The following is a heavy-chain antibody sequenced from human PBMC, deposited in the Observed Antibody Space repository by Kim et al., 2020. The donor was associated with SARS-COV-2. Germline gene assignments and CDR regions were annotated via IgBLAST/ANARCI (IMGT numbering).Heavy chain of an antibody. CDR2: ISSNGGST. V-gene: IGHV3-64D*09. J-gene: IGHJ4*02. Sequence: GGSLRLSCSASGFTFSSYAMHWVRQAPGKGLEYVSTISSNGGSTSYADSVKGRFTISRDNSKNTLYLQMSSLRAEDTAVYYCVKVYGSGSYYFDYWGQGTLVTVSS. CDR1: GFTFSSYA. CDR3: VKVYGSGSYYFDY. D-gene: IGHD3-10*01.